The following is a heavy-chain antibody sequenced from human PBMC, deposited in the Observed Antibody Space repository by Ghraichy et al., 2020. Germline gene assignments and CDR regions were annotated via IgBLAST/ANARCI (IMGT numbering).Heavy chain of an antibody. CDR2: IYYTGST. Sequence: SETLSLTCTVSDGSMASYYWGWIRQPPGKAPEWMRNIYYTGSTTYNPSLKRRVTISLDMSRKQFSLRLTSVTAADTAVYFCARGDSDYDLAYYDLWGQGTLVIGSS. CDR1: DGSMASYY. CDR3: ARGDSDYDLAYYDL. J-gene: IGHJ4*02. V-gene: IGHV4-59*01. D-gene: IGHD5-12*01.